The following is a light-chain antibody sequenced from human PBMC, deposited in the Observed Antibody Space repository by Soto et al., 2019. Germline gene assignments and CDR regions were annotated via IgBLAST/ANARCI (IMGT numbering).Light chain of an antibody. CDR1: QSGSSN. Sequence: EIFMTPSPATLSVSPGERSTLSCKASQSGSSNLAWYQQKPGQAPRLLIYGASTRATGIPARFSGSGSGTEFTLPISSLQSEDFAVYYCQQYNNWPRTFGQGTKVDIK. J-gene: IGKJ1*01. V-gene: IGKV3-15*01. CDR3: QQYNNWPRT. CDR2: GAS.